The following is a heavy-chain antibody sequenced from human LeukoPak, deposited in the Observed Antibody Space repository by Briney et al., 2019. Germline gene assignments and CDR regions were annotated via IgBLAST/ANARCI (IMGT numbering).Heavy chain of an antibody. CDR1: GDSNSSYY. J-gene: IGHJ3*02. Sequence: LETLSLTCSVSGDSNSSYYWSWIRQPPGKGLEWIGYIHYSGSTNYNPSLKSRVTISLDTATNQFSLRLSSVTAADTAVYYCATGNYAVGAFDIWGQGTMVTVSS. D-gene: IGHD1-7*01. V-gene: IGHV4-59*01. CDR2: IHYSGST. CDR3: ATGNYAVGAFDI.